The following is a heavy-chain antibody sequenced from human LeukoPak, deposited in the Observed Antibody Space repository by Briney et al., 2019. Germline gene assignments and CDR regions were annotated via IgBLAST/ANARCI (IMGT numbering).Heavy chain of an antibody. CDR2: ISYDGSNK. CDR1: GFTFSSYA. CDR3: ARGGTILAPSKYYFDY. J-gene: IGHJ4*02. Sequence: PGGSLRLSCAASGFTFSSYAMHWVRQAPGKGLEWVAVISYDGSNKYYADSVKGRLTISRDNSKNSLYLQMNSLRAEDTAVYYCARGGTILAPSKYYFDYWGQGTLVTVSS. D-gene: IGHD3-3*01. V-gene: IGHV3-30-3*01.